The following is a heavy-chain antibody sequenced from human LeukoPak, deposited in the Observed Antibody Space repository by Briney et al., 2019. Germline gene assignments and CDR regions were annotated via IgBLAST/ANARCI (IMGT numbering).Heavy chain of an antibody. Sequence: SVKVSCKAPGGPFNSYAINWVRQAPGQGLEWMGRIIVILGVTNYAQRFQGRVAISADKSTTTAYMELSSLTSEDTAVYYCARYIHPQGLVGYAMDVWGQGTTVIVSS. V-gene: IGHV1-69*04. CDR2: IIVILGVT. CDR3: ARYIHPQGLVGYAMDV. D-gene: IGHD2-15*01. CDR1: GGPFNSYA. J-gene: IGHJ6*02.